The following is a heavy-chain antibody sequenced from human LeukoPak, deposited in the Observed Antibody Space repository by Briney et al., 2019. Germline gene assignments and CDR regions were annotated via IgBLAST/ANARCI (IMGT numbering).Heavy chain of an antibody. D-gene: IGHD1-1*01. CDR1: GFTFRDYA. CDR2: ISAAGGDT. V-gene: IGHV3-23*01. J-gene: IGHJ4*01. Sequence: GGSLRLSCAASGFTFRDYAINWVRQAPGKGLEWVSSISAAGGDTYYADFVKGRFAISRVNSKNVVYLQMNSLRPDDTAVYYCARGVQLWYFDYWGHGTLVTVSS. CDR3: ARGVQLWYFDY.